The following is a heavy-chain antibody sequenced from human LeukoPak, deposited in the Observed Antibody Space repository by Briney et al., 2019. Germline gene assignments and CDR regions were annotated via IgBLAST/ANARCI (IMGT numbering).Heavy chain of an antibody. CDR1: GGSISSGSYY. CDR2: IYTSGST. D-gene: IGHD4-23*01. Sequence: PSETLSLTCTVSGGSISSGSYYWSWIRQPAGTGLEWIGRIYTSGSTNYNPSLKSRVTISVDTSKNQFSLKLSSVTAADTAVYYCAREVYGGINWFDPWGQGTLVTVSS. J-gene: IGHJ5*02. V-gene: IGHV4-61*02. CDR3: AREVYGGINWFDP.